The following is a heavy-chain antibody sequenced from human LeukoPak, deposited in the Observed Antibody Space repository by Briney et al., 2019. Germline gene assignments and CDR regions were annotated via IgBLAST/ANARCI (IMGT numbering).Heavy chain of an antibody. J-gene: IGHJ4*02. CDR1: GVNVSSDY. CDR2: IYSGGSA. V-gene: IGHV3-53*04. Sequence: GGSLRLSCVASGVNVSSDYMSWVRQAPGKGLQWVSLIYSGGSAYYADSVKGRFTIYRHSSKNTLYLRMSRLRTEDTAIYFCASRMTFGGPGTLVTVSS. D-gene: IGHD2/OR15-2a*01. CDR3: ASRMTF.